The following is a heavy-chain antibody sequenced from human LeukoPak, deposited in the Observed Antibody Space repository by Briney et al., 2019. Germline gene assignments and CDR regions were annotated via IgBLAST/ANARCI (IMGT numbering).Heavy chain of an antibody. Sequence: ASVKVSCKASGYTFTGYYMHWVRQAPGQGLEYMGWINSNSGGTNYAQKFHGRVTMTRHTSISTVYMELSRLTSDDTAVYYCARDLGGNALDIWGQGTVVTVSS. D-gene: IGHD3-16*01. J-gene: IGHJ3*02. CDR1: GYTFTGYY. CDR3: ARDLGGNALDI. CDR2: INSNSGGT. V-gene: IGHV1-2*02.